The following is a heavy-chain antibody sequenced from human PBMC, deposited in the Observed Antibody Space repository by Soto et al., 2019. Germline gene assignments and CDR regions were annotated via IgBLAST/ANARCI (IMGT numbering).Heavy chain of an antibody. V-gene: IGHV4-4*07. CDR3: TKYRRTDAEGYSFDY. Sequence: SETLSLTCTVSGGSISGYYWSWVRQPAGKGLEWVGRIYSDGTTNYSPSLKSRVTMSLDTSKDQFSLHLNSVTAADTAVYFCTKYRRTDAEGYSFDYWGQGALVTVSS. CDR1: GGSISGYY. D-gene: IGHD2-15*01. CDR2: IYSDGTT. J-gene: IGHJ4*02.